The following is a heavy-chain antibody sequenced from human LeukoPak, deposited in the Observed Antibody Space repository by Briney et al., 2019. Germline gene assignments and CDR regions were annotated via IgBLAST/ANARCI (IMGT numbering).Heavy chain of an antibody. CDR2: ISGRGIST. CDR1: GLSFSNYA. D-gene: IGHD4-23*01. V-gene: IGHV3-23*01. Sequence: GGSLGLSCAASGLSFSNYAMTWVRQAPGKGLEWVSAISGRGISTYYADSVKGRFTISRDNSKNTLYLQMNSLRAEDTAVYYCAKGYYGGSATHFDSWGQGTLVTVSS. CDR3: AKGYYGGSATHFDS. J-gene: IGHJ4*02.